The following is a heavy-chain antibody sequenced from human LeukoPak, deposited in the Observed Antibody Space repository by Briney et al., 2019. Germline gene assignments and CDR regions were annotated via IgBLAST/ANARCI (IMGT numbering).Heavy chain of an antibody. CDR1: GFTFSSYW. J-gene: IGHJ6*03. V-gene: IGHV3-7*01. CDR3: AKAPKHYYYYMDV. Sequence: GGSLRLSCAASGFTFSSYWMSWVRQAPGKGLEWVANIKQDGSEKYYADSVKGRFTISRDNSKNTLYLQMNSLRAEDTAVYYCAKAPKHYYYYMDVWGKGTTVTVSS. CDR2: IKQDGSEK.